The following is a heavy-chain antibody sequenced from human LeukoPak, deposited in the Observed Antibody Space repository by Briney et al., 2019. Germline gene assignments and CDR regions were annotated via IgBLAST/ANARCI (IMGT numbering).Heavy chain of an antibody. Sequence: GRSLRLSCAPSGITFSKYWMLWVRQAAGKGPESVSRINTDGTGTTYADSVKGRFTVSRDNADNTMFLQMNSVRDEDTAVYYCATKQWLAPPPDSWGQGTPITVSS. CDR1: GITFSKYW. D-gene: IGHD6-19*01. J-gene: IGHJ4*02. CDR3: ATKQWLAPPPDS. V-gene: IGHV3-74*01. CDR2: INTDGTGT.